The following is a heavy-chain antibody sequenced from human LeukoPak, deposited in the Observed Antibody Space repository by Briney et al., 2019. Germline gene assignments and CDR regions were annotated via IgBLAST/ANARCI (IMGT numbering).Heavy chain of an antibody. V-gene: IGHV4-34*01. J-gene: IGHJ4*02. CDR3: ARGLGVDY. CDR2: VNHSGST. D-gene: IGHD2-15*01. CDR1: GGSFSGYY. Sequence: SETLSLNCAVYGGSFSGYYWSWIRQPPGKGLEWIGEVNHSGSTNYNPSLKSRVTISVDTSKNQFSLKLSSVTAADTAVYYCARGLGVDYWGQGTLVTVSS.